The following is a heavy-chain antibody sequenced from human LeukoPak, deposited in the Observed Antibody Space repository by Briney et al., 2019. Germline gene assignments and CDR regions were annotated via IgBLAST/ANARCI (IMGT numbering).Heavy chain of an antibody. J-gene: IGHJ6*02. CDR2: ISYDGSNK. Sequence: GRSLRLSCAASGFTFSSYAMHWVRQAPGKGLEWVAVISYDGSNKYYADSVKGRFTISRDNSKNTLYLQMNSLRAEDTAVYYCARLPENMVRRVILAYGMDVWGQGTTVTVSS. CDR1: GFTFSSYA. V-gene: IGHV3-30*04. CDR3: ARLPENMVRRVILAYGMDV. D-gene: IGHD3-10*01.